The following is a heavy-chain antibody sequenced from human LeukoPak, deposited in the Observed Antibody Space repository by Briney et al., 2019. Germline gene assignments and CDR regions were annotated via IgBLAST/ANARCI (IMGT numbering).Heavy chain of an antibody. J-gene: IGHJ4*02. V-gene: IGHV3-48*01. CDR2: ISSISSII. CDR1: GFPFSTYS. D-gene: IGHD6-13*01. CDR3: ARSRPGTEAGQPNFDY. Sequence: GGSLRLSCAASGFPFSTYSMSWARQAPGKGLEWVSYISSISSIIHYADSVKGRFTISRDNARSSLYLQMNSLRAEDTAVYYCARSRPGTEAGQPNFDYWGQGTLVTVSS.